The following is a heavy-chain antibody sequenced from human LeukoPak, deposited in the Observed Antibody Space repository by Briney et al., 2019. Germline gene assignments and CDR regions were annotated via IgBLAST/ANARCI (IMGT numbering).Heavy chain of an antibody. CDR3: ARGLWFGDISRAAFDI. J-gene: IGHJ3*02. CDR1: GFTFSNYD. CDR2: IGTAGDT. D-gene: IGHD3-10*01. V-gene: IGHV3-13*01. Sequence: GGSLRLSCAASGFTFSNYDMHWVRQPTGKGLEWVSGIGTAGDTYHADSVKGRFTISRENAKNSFYLQVNSLRAGDTAVYYCARGLWFGDISRAAFDIWGQGTMVVVSS.